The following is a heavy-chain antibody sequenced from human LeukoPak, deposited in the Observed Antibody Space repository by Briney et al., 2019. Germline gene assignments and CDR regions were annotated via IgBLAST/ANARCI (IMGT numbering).Heavy chain of an antibody. D-gene: IGHD2-2*02. V-gene: IGHV3-7*01. Sequence: GGSLRLSCAASGFTFSSYWMSWVRQAPGKGLEWVANIKQDGSEKYYADSVKGRFTISRDNSKNTLYLQMNSLRAEDTAVYYCARGGYCSSTSCYKRPRGSVFDYWGQGTLVTVSS. CDR1: GFTFSSYW. J-gene: IGHJ4*02. CDR3: ARGGYCSSTSCYKRPRGSVFDY. CDR2: IKQDGSEK.